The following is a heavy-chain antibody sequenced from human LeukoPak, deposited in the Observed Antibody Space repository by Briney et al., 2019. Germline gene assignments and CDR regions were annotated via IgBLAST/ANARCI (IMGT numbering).Heavy chain of an antibody. J-gene: IGHJ4*02. D-gene: IGHD3-9*01. V-gene: IGHV3-21*01. CDR1: GFTFSSYS. CDR2: ISSSSSYI. CDR3: ARFSEYYDILTSYYNYYFDY. Sequence: GGSLRLSCAASGFTFSSYSMNWVRQAPGKGLEWVSSISSSSSYIYYADSMKGRFTISRDNAKNSLYLQMNSLRAEDTAVYYCARFSEYYDILTSYYNYYFDYWGQGTLDTVSS.